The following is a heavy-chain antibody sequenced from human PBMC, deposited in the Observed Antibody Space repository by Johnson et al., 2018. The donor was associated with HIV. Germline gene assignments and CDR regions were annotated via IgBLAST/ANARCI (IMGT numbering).Heavy chain of an antibody. CDR1: GFTVSSNY. V-gene: IGHV3-53*01. CDR3: AKDREYYGSGSFYAFDI. J-gene: IGHJ3*02. CDR2: IYSGGNT. D-gene: IGHD3-10*01. Sequence: VQLVESGGGLIQPGGSLRLSCAASGFTVSSNYMSWVRQPPGKGLEWVSVIYSGGNTYYADSVKGRFTISRDNSKNTLYLQMDSLRAEDTAVYYCAKDREYYGSGSFYAFDIWGQGTMVTVSS.